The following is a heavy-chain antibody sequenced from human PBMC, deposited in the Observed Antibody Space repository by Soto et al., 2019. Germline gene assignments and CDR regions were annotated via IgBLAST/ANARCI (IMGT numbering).Heavy chain of an antibody. CDR1: GFTFSSYC. V-gene: IGHV3-30*18. CDR2: ISYDGSNK. CDR3: AKEGGFDDILTGYYDY. J-gene: IGHJ4*02. D-gene: IGHD3-9*01. Sequence: TGGSLRLSCAASGFTFSSYCMHWVRPAPGKGLEWVAVISYDGSNKYYADSVKGRFTISRDNSKNTLYLQMNSLRAEDTAVYYCAKEGGFDDILTGYYDYWGQGTLVTVSS.